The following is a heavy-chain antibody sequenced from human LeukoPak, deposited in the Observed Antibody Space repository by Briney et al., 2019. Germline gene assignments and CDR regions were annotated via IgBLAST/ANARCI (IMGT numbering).Heavy chain of an antibody. CDR3: ARGPYYQDAFDI. CDR2: INSDGINT. V-gene: IGHV3-74*01. J-gene: IGHJ3*02. Sequence: GGSLRLSCAASGFTFSYYWMHWVSQAPGKRLVWVSRINSDGINTSYADSLKGRLTISRDNARKSLYLQMNSLRAEDTAVYYCARGPYYQDAFDIWGQGTMVTVSS. CDR1: GFTFSYYW. D-gene: IGHD3-10*01.